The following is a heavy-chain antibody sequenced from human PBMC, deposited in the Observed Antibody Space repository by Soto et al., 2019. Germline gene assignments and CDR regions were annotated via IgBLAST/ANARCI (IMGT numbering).Heavy chain of an antibody. CDR3: ARDFGTAIYY. Sequence: SETLSLTCTVSGGSISSGGYYWSWIRQHPGKGLEWIGYIYYSGSTYYNPSLKSRVTISVDTSKNQFSLKLSSVTAADTAVYYCARDFGTAIYYWGQGTLVTVSS. CDR2: IYYSGST. J-gene: IGHJ4*02. V-gene: IGHV4-31*03. CDR1: GGSISSGGYY. D-gene: IGHD5-18*01.